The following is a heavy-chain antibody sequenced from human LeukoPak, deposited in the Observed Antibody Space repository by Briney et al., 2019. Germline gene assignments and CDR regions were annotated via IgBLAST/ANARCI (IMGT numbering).Heavy chain of an antibody. CDR1: GGSISSSSYY. V-gene: IGHV4-39*01. CDR2: IYYSGST. CDR3: ARHEAVTTTYYYYYYGMDV. D-gene: IGHD4-17*01. Sequence: SETLSLTRTVSGGSISSSSYYWGWIRQPPGKGLEWIGSIYYSGSTYYNPSLKSRVTISVDTSKNQFSLKLSSVTAADTAVYYCARHEAVTTTYYYYYYGMDVWGQGTTVTVSS. J-gene: IGHJ6*02.